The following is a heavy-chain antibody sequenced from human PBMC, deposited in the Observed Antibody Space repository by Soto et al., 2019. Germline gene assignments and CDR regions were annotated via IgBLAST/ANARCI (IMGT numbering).Heavy chain of an antibody. CDR1: GFISRNAC. D-gene: IGHD4-4*01. J-gene: IGHJ6*02. Sequence: GSLRYSCAASGFISRNACMSGFRQVLGKGMEWGGRIKSKTDGGTTDYAAPVKGRFTISRDDSKNTLYLQMNSLKTEDTAVHYCTTDLSNYGMDVWGQGT. CDR3: TTDLSNYGMDV. V-gene: IGHV3-15*01. CDR2: IKSKTDGGTT.